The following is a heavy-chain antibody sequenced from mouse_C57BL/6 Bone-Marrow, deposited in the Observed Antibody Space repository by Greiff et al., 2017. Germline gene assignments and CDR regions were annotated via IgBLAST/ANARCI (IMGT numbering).Heavy chain of an antibody. V-gene: IGHV6-6*01. CDR2: IRNKANNHAT. J-gene: IGHJ1*03. CDR1: GFTFSDAW. CDR3: TRRFSYYYGSSYEYFDV. D-gene: IGHD1-1*01. Sequence: EVMLVESGGGLVQPGGSMKLSCAASGFTFSDAWMDWVRQSPEKGLEWVAEIRNKANNHATYYAESVTGRFTISRDDSKSSVYLQMNSLRAEDTGIYYCTRRFSYYYGSSYEYFDVWGTGTTVTVSS.